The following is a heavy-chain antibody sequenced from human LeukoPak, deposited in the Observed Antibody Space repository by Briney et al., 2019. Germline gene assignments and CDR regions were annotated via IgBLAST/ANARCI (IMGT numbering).Heavy chain of an antibody. D-gene: IGHD6-13*01. Sequence: SETLSLTCTVSGGSISSGSYYWSWIRQPAGKGLEWIGRIYTSGSTNYNPSLQSRVTISVDTSKNQFSLKLSSVTAADTAVYYCARERGIAAALYYFDYWGQGTLVTVSS. CDR3: ARERGIAAALYYFDY. CDR2: IYTSGST. J-gene: IGHJ4*02. V-gene: IGHV4-61*02. CDR1: GGSISSGSYY.